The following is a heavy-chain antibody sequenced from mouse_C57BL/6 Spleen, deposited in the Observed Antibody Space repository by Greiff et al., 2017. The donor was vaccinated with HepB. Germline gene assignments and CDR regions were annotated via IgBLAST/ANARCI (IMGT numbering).Heavy chain of an antibody. CDR1: GYTFTDYY. J-gene: IGHJ1*03. CDR3: ARECHYGSSSHWYFDV. Sequence: EVQLQQSGPELVKPGASVKISCKASGYTFTDYYMNWVKQSHGKSLEWIGDINPNNGGTSYNQKFKGKATLTVDKSSSTAYMELRSLTSEDSAVYYCARECHYGSSSHWYFDVWGTGTTVTVSS. V-gene: IGHV1-26*01. CDR2: INPNNGGT. D-gene: IGHD1-1*01.